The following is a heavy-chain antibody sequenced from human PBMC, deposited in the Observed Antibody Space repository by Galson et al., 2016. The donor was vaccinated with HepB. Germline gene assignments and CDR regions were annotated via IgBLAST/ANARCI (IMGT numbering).Heavy chain of an antibody. CDR3: PRQYSSSSFYYGMDV. J-gene: IGHJ6*02. D-gene: IGHD6-6*01. V-gene: IGHV6-1*01. CDR1: GDSVSSNSAT. Sequence: CAISGDSVSSNSATWNWIRQSPSRGLEWLGRTYYRSKGYNDYAVSVKSRVPINPDTSTNQFTLHLNSVTPGDTAVYYCPRQYSSSSFYYGMDVWSQGTTVTVSS. CDR2: TYYRSKGYN.